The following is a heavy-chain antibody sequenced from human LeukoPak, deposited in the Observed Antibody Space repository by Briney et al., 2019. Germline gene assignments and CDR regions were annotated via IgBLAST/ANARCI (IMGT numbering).Heavy chain of an antibody. J-gene: IGHJ4*02. CDR1: SGSIGSDALY. V-gene: IGHV4-39*07. CDR3: AREAAEGSIRGLFDN. D-gene: IGHD3-10*01. Sequence: SETLSLTCTVSSGSIGSDALYWGWIRQSPGKGLEWIGSVHYTGSTSGTTSYNPSLESRVTVSTDRSKTQLSLKVTSVTAADTAVYYCAREAAEGSIRGLFDNWGQGTLVTVSS. CDR2: VHYTGSTSGTT.